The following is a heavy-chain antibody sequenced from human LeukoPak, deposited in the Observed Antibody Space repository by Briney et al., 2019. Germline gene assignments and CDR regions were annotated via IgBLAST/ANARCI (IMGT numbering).Heavy chain of an antibody. V-gene: IGHV3-23*01. CDR2: ISGSGGST. D-gene: IGHD6-13*01. J-gene: IGHJ3*02. CDR1: GFTLSSYA. Sequence: GGSLRLSCAASGFTLSSYAMSWVRQAPGKGLEWVSAISGSGGSTYYADSVKGRFTISRDNSKNTLYLQMNSLRAEDTAVYYCAKDRHVGAAGESDAFDIWGQGTMVTVSS. CDR3: AKDRHVGAAGESDAFDI.